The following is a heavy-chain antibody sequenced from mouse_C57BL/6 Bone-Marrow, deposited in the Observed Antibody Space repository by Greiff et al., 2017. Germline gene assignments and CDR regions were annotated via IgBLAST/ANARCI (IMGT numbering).Heavy chain of an antibody. J-gene: IGHJ2*01. Sequence: EVHLVESGGGLVKPGGSLKLSCAASGFTFSDYGMHWVRQAPETGLEWVAYISSGSSTIYYADTVKGRFTISRDNAKNTLFLKMTSLRSEDTAMDYGARGGGWLLRGYYFDYWGQGTTLTVSS. CDR1: GFTFSDYG. CDR3: ARGGGWLLRGYYFDY. CDR2: ISSGSSTI. V-gene: IGHV5-17*01. D-gene: IGHD2-3*01.